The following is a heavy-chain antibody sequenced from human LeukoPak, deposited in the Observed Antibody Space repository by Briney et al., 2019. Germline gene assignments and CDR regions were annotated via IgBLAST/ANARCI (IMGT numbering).Heavy chain of an antibody. CDR3: ARDLLGAYYYGMDV. Sequence: PGGSLRLSCAASGFTFSSYVMHWVRQAPAKGLEWVAVIWYDGSNKYYADSVKGRFTISRDNSKNTLYLQMNSLRAEDTAVYYCARDLLGAYYYGMDVWGQGTTVTVSS. CDR2: IWYDGSNK. J-gene: IGHJ6*02. D-gene: IGHD3-16*01. V-gene: IGHV3-33*01. CDR1: GFTFSSYV.